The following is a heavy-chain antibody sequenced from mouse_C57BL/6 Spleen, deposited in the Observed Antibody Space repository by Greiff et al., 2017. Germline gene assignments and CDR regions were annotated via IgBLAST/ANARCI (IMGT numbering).Heavy chain of an antibody. J-gene: IGHJ3*01. CDR2: INPSSGYT. CDR1: GYTFTSYW. V-gene: IGHV1-7*01. D-gene: IGHD2-2*01. Sequence: VQLQQSGAELAKPGASVKLSCKASGYTFTSYWMHWVKQRPGQGLEWIGDINPSSGYTKYNQKFKDKATLTADKSSSTAYMQLSSLTYEDSAVYDCAPYGYGDWFAYWGQGTLVTVSA. CDR3: APYGYGDWFAY.